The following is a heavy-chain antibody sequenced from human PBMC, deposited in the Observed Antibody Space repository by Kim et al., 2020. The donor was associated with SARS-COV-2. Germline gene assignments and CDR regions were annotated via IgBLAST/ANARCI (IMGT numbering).Heavy chain of an antibody. V-gene: IGHV3-23*01. Sequence: GGFLRLSCAASGFTFSNYGMSWVRQAPGKGLKWVSVISGTGGSTYYADSVKGRFTISRDNSKNTLFLQMNTLRAEDTAVYYCAKDYGSNYLLRNFDSWG. CDR2: ISGTGGST. J-gene: IGHJ4*01. CDR1: GFTFSNYG. D-gene: IGHD4-4*01. CDR3: AKDYGSNYLLRNFDS.